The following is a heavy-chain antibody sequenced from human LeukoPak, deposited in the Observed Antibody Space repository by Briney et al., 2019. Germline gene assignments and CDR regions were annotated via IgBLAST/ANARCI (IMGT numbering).Heavy chain of an antibody. D-gene: IGHD6-6*01. CDR1: GFSVTSNH. J-gene: IGHJ4*02. CDR2: IYTGGTT. Sequence: PGGSLRLSCAASGFSVTSNHMNWVRQAPGKGLEWVSIIYTGGTTHYADSLNDRFTIPRDDSINTLYLQMNSLRAGDTAVYYCARDSSSYYFDYWGQGTLVTVSS. CDR3: ARDSSSYYFDY. V-gene: IGHV3-66*01.